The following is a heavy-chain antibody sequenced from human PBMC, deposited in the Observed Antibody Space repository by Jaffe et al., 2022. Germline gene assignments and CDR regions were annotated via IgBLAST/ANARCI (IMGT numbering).Heavy chain of an antibody. CDR2: ISSSGSTI. D-gene: IGHD3-10*01. CDR3: ARNFLWFGDLLGPYYFDY. Sequence: EVQLVESGGGLVQPGGSLRLSCAASGFTFSSYEMNWVRQAPGKGLEWVSYISSSGSTIYYADSVKGRFTISRDNAKNSLYLQMNSLRAEDTAVYYCARNFLWFGDLLGPYYFDYWGQGTLVTVSS. CDR1: GFTFSSYE. J-gene: IGHJ4*02. V-gene: IGHV3-48*03.